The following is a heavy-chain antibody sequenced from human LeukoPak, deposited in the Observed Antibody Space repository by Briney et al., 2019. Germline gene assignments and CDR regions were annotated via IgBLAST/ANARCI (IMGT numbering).Heavy chain of an antibody. CDR3: ARVGYSSSWIDY. Sequence: SETLSLTCAVYGGSFSGYYWSWIRQPPGKGLEWIGEINHSGSTYYNPSLKSRVTISVDTSKNQFSLKLSSVTAADTAVYYCARVGYSSSWIDYWGQGTLVTVSS. D-gene: IGHD6-13*01. J-gene: IGHJ4*02. V-gene: IGHV4-34*01. CDR2: INHSGST. CDR1: GGSFSGYY.